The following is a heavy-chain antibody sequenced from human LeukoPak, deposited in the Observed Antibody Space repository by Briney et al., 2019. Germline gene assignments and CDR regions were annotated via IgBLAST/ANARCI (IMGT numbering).Heavy chain of an antibody. CDR2: ISGSGGST. J-gene: IGHJ6*02. CDR1: GFTFSSYA. V-gene: IGHV3-23*01. CDR3: AKDLSPLYYYYGMDV. Sequence: PGGSLRLSCAASGFTFSSYAINWVRQAPGKGLEWVSGISGSGGSTYYADSVKGRFTISRDNSKNTLYLQMNSLSAEDTAVYYCAKDLSPLYYYYGMDVWGQGTTVTVSS.